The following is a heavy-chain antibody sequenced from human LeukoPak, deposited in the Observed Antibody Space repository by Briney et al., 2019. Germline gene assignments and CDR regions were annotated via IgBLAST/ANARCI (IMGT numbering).Heavy chain of an antibody. Sequence: GASVKVSCKASGGTFSSYAISWVRQAPGQGLEWMGRIIPILGIANYAQKFQGRVTITADKSTSTAYMELSSLRSEDTAVYYCASSPLPSRSTFDCGWFDPWGQGTLVTVSS. CDR2: IIPILGIA. V-gene: IGHV1-69*04. CDR3: ASSPLPSRSTFDCGWFDP. J-gene: IGHJ5*02. CDR1: GGTFSSYA. D-gene: IGHD2-21*01.